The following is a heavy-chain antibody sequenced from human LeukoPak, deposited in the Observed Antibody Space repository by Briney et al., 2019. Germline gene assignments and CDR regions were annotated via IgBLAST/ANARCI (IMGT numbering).Heavy chain of an antibody. CDR3: ARDLNWETY. V-gene: IGHV3-30*12. J-gene: IGHJ4*02. D-gene: IGHD7-27*01. Sequence: PGGSLRLSCAVSGFTFSSYGMHWVRQAPGKGLEWVAFYADSVKGRFTISRDNSKNTLYLQMNSLRAEDTAVYYCARDLNWETYWGQGTLVSVSS. CDR1: GFTFSSYG.